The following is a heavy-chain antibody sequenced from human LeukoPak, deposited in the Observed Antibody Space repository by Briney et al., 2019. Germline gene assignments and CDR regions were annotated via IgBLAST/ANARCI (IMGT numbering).Heavy chain of an antibody. V-gene: IGHV1-69*13. CDR1: GGTFSSYA. CDR2: IIPIFGTA. Sequence: SVKVSCKASGGTFSSYAISWVRQAPGQGLEWMGGIIPIFGTANYAQKFQGRVTITADESTSTAYMELSSLRSEDTAVYYCARVAHYCSGGSCYYYFDYWGQGTPVTVSS. D-gene: IGHD2-15*01. J-gene: IGHJ4*02. CDR3: ARVAHYCSGGSCYYYFDY.